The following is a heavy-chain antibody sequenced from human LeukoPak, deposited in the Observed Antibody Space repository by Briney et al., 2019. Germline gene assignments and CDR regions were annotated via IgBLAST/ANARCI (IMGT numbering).Heavy chain of an antibody. CDR3: ARESGSYEAYFDY. Sequence: GASVKVSCKASGGTFSSYAISWARQAPGQGLEWMGRIFPIFATANYAQKFQGRVTITADESTSTAYMELSSLRSEDTAVYYCARESGSYEAYFDYWGQGTLVTVSS. V-gene: IGHV1-69*13. J-gene: IGHJ4*02. CDR2: IFPIFATA. CDR1: GGTFSSYA. D-gene: IGHD1-26*01.